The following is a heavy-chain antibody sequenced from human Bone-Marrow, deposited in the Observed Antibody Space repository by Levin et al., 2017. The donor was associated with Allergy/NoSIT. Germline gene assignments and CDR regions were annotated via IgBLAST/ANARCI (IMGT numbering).Heavy chain of an antibody. D-gene: IGHD3-22*01. CDR1: GYSFTGFY. V-gene: IGHV1-2*02. CDR3: SRRPHYYDSSGYYGSHAFDI. J-gene: IGHJ3*02. CDR2: ISPNSGGT. Sequence: ASVKVSCKASGYSFTGFYLHWIRQAPRQGLEWMGWISPNSGGTNYAQKFQGRVTMSRDTSISTAYMELSGLRSDDTAVYYCSRRPHYYDSSGYYGSHAFDIWGQGTMVTVSS.